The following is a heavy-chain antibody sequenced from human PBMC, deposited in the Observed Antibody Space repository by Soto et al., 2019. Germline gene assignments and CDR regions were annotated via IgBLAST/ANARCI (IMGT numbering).Heavy chain of an antibody. V-gene: IGHV1-69*08. J-gene: IGHJ4*02. Sequence: QVHLVQSGAEVKKPGSSVKVSCKASGGTFSPYTINWVRQAPGQGLEWMGRIIPFLGVTNHAQKFQDRVTITADKSTSTAYREFRSLRSADTAVYYCAIDWDSSVSTWEFWGHWGQGTLVTVSS. D-gene: IGHD4-4*01. CDR3: AIDWDSSVSTWEFWGH. CDR1: GGTFSPYT. CDR2: IIPFLGVT.